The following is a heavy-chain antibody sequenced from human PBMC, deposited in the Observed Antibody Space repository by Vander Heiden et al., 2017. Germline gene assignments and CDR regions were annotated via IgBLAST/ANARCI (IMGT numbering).Heavy chain of an antibody. CDR1: GFPFSSYG. CDR2: IWYDGSNK. V-gene: IGHV3-33*01. CDR3: ARDLTMPGAFDY. Sequence: QVQLVESGGGVVQPGRSLRLSCAASGFPFSSYGLHWVRQAPGKGLEWVAVIWYDGSNKYYADSVKGRFTISRDNSKNTLYLQMNSLRAEDTAVYYCARDLTMPGAFDYWGQGTLVTVSS. D-gene: IGHD2-2*01. J-gene: IGHJ4*02.